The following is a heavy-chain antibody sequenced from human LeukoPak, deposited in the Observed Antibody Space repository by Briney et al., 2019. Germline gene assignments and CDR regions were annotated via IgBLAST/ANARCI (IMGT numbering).Heavy chain of an antibody. D-gene: IGHD3-10*01. CDR2: IDSDGSRT. Sequence: GGSLRLSCAASGFTFSSYWMHWVRQAPGKGLMWVSRIDSDGSRTTYADSVRGRFTISRDNAKSTLYLQMNSLRAEDTAVYYCAKDGLVWFGELNWGQGTLVTVSS. CDR3: AKDGLVWFGELN. J-gene: IGHJ4*02. V-gene: IGHV3-74*01. CDR1: GFTFSSYW.